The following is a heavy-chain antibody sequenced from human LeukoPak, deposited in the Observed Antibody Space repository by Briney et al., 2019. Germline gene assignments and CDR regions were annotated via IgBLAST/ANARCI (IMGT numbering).Heavy chain of an antibody. CDR3: ARGKVPAAMADANY. D-gene: IGHD2-2*01. V-gene: IGHV1-69*13. CDR2: IIPIFGTA. Sequence: SVKVSCNASGGTFTSYAISWVRQAPGQGLELMGGIIPIFGTANYAQKFQGRVTITADESTSTAYMELSSLRSEDTAVYYSARGKVPAAMADANYRGHGTLVTVAS. CDR1: GGTFTSYA. J-gene: IGHJ4*01.